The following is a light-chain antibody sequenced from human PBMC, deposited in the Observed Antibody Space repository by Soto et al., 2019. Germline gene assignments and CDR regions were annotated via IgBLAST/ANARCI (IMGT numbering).Light chain of an antibody. Sequence: EIVFTQSPGTLSLCPGERATLSCRASQSVSSSYLAWYQQKPGQAPRLLIYGASTRATGIPARFSGSGSGTEFTLTISSLQSEDFAVYYCQCYSDPPPAVFGPGTKVDIK. CDR1: QSVSSSY. CDR3: QCYSDPPPAV. V-gene: IGKV3-20*01. J-gene: IGKJ3*01. CDR2: GAS.